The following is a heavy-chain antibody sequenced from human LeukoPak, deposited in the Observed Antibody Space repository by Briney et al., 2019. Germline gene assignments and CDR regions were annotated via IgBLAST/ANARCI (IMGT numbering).Heavy chain of an antibody. CDR2: IIPIFGAA. CDR1: GGTFSSYA. CDR3: ARGIAAAGRFDY. Sequence: SVKVSCKASGGTFSSYAISWVRQAPGQGLEWMGGIIPIFGAANYAQKFQGRVTITADESTSTAYMELSSLRSEDTAVYYCARGIAAAGRFDYWGQGTLVTVSS. J-gene: IGHJ4*02. V-gene: IGHV1-69*13. D-gene: IGHD6-13*01.